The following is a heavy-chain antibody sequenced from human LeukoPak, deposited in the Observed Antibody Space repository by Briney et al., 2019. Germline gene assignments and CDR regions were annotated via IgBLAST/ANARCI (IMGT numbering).Heavy chain of an antibody. Sequence: GESLKISCQGSGSIFSNYWISWVRQLPGKGLEWMGRIVPIDSYTNCSPSFQGHVTMSVDKSTSTAYLQWSNLKASDTAMYYCARQTTGTTQSDYWGQGTLVTVSS. CDR1: GSIFSNYW. J-gene: IGHJ4*02. CDR3: ARQTTGTTQSDY. D-gene: IGHD4-17*01. CDR2: IVPIDSYT. V-gene: IGHV5-10-1*01.